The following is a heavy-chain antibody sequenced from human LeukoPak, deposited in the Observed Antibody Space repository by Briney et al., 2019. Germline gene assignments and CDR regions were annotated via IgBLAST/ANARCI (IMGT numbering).Heavy chain of an antibody. CDR3: TTDSETYYSDTSGYYYGSFDY. CDR2: IKSKTDGGTT. V-gene: IGHV3-15*01. D-gene: IGHD3-22*01. J-gene: IGHJ4*02. CDR1: GFTFSNAW. Sequence: GGSLRLSCAASGFTFSNAWMTWVRQAPGKGLEWVGRIKSKTDGGTTDYAAPVKGRSTISRDDSKNTLYLQMNSLKTEDTAVYYCTTDSETYYSDTSGYYYGSFDYWGQGTLVTVSS.